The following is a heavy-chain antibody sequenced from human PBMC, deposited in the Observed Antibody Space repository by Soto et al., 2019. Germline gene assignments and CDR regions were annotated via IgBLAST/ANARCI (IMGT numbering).Heavy chain of an antibody. Sequence: TSETLSLTCTVSGGSISNYYWNWFRQPPGEGLEWIGYIYFSGFTNYNPSLKSRVAISLDISRFQFSLKLASVTAADTAVYYCATAPTGRYWGFFDSWGRETLVTVSS. CDR2: IYFSGFT. J-gene: IGHJ4*02. CDR1: GGSISNYY. D-gene: IGHD2-8*02. V-gene: IGHV4-59*01. CDR3: ATAPTGRYWGFFDS.